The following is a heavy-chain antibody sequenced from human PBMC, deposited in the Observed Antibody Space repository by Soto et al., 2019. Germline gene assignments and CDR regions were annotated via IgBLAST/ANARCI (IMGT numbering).Heavy chain of an antibody. CDR1: GGSITSYY. D-gene: IGHD6-19*01. J-gene: IGHJ4*02. Sequence: QVQLQESGPGLVKPSETLSLTCTVSGGSITSYYWSXIRQPPGKGLEWIGYIYNSGNTNYNPSLKSRVTISVDTSKNQFSLKLSSVTAADTAVYYCARTGYSSGFYYFDHWGQGTLVTVSS. V-gene: IGHV4-59*01. CDR2: IYNSGNT. CDR3: ARTGYSSGFYYFDH.